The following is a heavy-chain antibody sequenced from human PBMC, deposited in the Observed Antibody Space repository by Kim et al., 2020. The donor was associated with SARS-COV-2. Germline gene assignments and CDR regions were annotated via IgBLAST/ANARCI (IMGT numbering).Heavy chain of an antibody. CDR1: GFTFSSYG. Sequence: GGSLRLSCAASGFTFSSYGMHWVRQAPGKGLVWVAVISYDGSNKYYADSVKGRFTISRDNSKNTLYLQMNSLRAEDTAVYYCARVQRITMVRGALGYWG. V-gene: IGHV3-33*05. D-gene: IGHD3-10*01. J-gene: IGHJ4*01. CDR2: ISYDGSNK. CDR3: ARVQRITMVRGALGY.